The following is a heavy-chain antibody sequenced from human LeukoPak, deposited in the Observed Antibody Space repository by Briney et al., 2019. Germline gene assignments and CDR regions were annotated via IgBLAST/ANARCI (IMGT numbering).Heavy chain of an antibody. CDR2: ISYDGSNK. V-gene: IGHV3-30*18. CDR1: GFTFSSYG. CDR3: AKGYGSGSYSVDY. Sequence: GWSLRLSCAASGFTFSSYGMHWVRQAPGKGLEWVSFISYDGSNKYYADSVKGRFTISRDNSKNTLYLQLNSLRPEDTAVYYCAKGYGSGSYSVDYWGQGTLVTVSS. J-gene: IGHJ4*02. D-gene: IGHD3-10*01.